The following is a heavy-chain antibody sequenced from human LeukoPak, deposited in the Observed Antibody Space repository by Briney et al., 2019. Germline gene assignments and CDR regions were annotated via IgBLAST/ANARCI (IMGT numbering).Heavy chain of an antibody. CDR3: ARSLRWLHSPDPPDDF. V-gene: IGHV5-51*01. J-gene: IGHJ4*02. Sequence: GESPQSFCKGSGYTFTTYWIAWVRQTPGMGLEWVGIISPGDSDTRYSPSFQGQVTISADKSISTAYLQWRSLKASDTAIYYCARSLRWLHSPDPPDDFWGQGTLVTVSS. CDR1: GYTFTTYW. CDR2: ISPGDSDT. D-gene: IGHD5-24*01.